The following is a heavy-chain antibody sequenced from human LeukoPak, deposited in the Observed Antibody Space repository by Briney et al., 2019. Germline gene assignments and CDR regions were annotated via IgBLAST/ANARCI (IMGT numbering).Heavy chain of an antibody. J-gene: IGHJ5*02. D-gene: IGHD3-3*01. Sequence: ASVKVSCKASGYTFTGYYMHWVRQAPGQGLEWMGWINPNSGGTNYAQKFQGRVTMTRDTSISTAYMELSRLRSDDTAVYYCARMEGDFWSGSRRFDPWGQGTLVTVSS. CDR3: ARMEGDFWSGSRRFDP. CDR1: GYTFTGYY. V-gene: IGHV1-2*02. CDR2: INPNSGGT.